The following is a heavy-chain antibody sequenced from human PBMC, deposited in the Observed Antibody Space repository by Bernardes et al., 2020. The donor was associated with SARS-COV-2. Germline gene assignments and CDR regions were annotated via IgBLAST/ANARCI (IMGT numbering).Heavy chain of an antibody. J-gene: IGHJ4*02. D-gene: IGHD3-3*01. CDR3: ARDKNDFWSGYYIY. Sequence: GSLRLSCAASGFTFSSYAMHWVRQAPGKGLEWVAVISYDGSNKYYADSVKGRFTISRDNSKNTLYLQMNSLRAEDTAVYYCARDKNDFWSGYYIYWGQGTLVTVSS. CDR2: ISYDGSNK. CDR1: GFTFSSYA. V-gene: IGHV3-30-3*01.